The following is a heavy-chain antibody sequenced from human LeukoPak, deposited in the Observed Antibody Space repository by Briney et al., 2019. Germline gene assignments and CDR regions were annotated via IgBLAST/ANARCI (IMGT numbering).Heavy chain of an antibody. J-gene: IGHJ6*03. CDR1: GDTFSSYA. CDR2: IIPIFGTA. Sequence: ASVKVSCKASGDTFSSYAISWVRQAPGQGLEWMGGIIPIFGTANYAQKFQGRVTITTDESTSTAYMELSSLRSEDTAVYYCAREHSSSGDYYYMDVWGKGTTVTVSS. V-gene: IGHV1-69*05. D-gene: IGHD6-6*01. CDR3: AREHSSSGDYYYMDV.